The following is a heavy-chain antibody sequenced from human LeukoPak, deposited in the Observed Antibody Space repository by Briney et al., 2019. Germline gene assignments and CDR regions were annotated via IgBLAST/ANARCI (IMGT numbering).Heavy chain of an antibody. V-gene: IGHV3-21*01. CDR3: ASGTIVGARGADN. CDR1: GFTFSTCS. J-gene: IGHJ4*02. D-gene: IGHD1-26*01. Sequence: GGSLRLSRAASGFTFSTCSMKWVRQAPGKALEWVSSISGSSYHIYYADSVKGRFTISRDNANNLLYLQMNSLRAEDTAVYYCASGTIVGARGADNWGQGTLVTVSS. CDR2: ISGSSYHI.